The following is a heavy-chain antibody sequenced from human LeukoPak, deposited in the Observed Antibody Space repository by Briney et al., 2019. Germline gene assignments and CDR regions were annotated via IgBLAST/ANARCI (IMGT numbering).Heavy chain of an antibody. CDR3: ARATVEMATKNDYYFDY. CDR2: IYTSGST. CDR1: GGSISSGSYY. J-gene: IGHJ4*02. D-gene: IGHD5-24*01. Sequence: SETLSLTCTVSGGSISSGSYYWSWIRKPAGKGLEWIGRIYTSGSTNYNPSLKSRVTISVDTSKNQFSLKLSSVTAADTAVYYCARATVEMATKNDYYFDYWGQGTLVTVSS. V-gene: IGHV4-61*02.